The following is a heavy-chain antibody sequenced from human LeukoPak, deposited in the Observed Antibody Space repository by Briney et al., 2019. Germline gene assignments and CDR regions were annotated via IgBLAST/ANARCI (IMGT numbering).Heavy chain of an antibody. J-gene: IGHJ4*02. D-gene: IGHD3-16*01. V-gene: IGHV3-33*01. CDR2: IWYDGSNK. Sequence: GRSLRLSCAASGFSFSNYGMHWVRQAPGKGLEWVAVIWYDGSNKYYADSVKGRFTISRDNSKNTLYAQMSSLRAEDTAVYYCARSNNGGWGYCDYWGQGSLVTVSS. CDR1: GFSFSNYG. CDR3: ARSNNGGWGYCDY.